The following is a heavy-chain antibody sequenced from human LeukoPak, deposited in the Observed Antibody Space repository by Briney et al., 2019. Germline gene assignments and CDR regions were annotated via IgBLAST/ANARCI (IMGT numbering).Heavy chain of an antibody. V-gene: IGHV3-23*01. D-gene: IGHD2-8*01. CDR1: GFTFSSYA. CDR2: ISGSGGST. J-gene: IGHJ4*02. CDR3: AKDRYCTDGVCYEKYFDY. Sequence: GGSLRLSCAASGFTFSSYAMSWVRQAPGKGLEWVSAISGSGGSTYYADSVKGRFTISKDNSKSTLYLQMNSLRAEDTAVYYCAKDRYCTDGVCYEKYFDYWGQGTLVTVSS.